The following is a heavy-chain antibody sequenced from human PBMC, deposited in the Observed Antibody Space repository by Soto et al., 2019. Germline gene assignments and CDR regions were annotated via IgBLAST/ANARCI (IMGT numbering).Heavy chain of an antibody. CDR2: IKSKTDGGTT. D-gene: IGHD3-22*01. Sequence: EVQLVESGGGLVKPGGSLRLSCAASGFTFSNAWMNWVRQAPGKGLEWVGRIKSKTDGGTTDYAAPVKGRFTISRDDSKNTLYLQMNSLKTEDTAVYYCTTDSYYYDRSGYPVGNFDYWGQGTLVTVSS. J-gene: IGHJ4*02. V-gene: IGHV3-15*07. CDR1: GFTFSNAW. CDR3: TTDSYYYDRSGYPVGNFDY.